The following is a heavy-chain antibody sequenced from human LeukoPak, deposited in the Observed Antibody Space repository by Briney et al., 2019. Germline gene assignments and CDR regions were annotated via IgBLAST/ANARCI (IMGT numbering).Heavy chain of an antibody. CDR1: GYTFTGYY. CDR3: ANHRIKTYYYGSGSYYPFDY. D-gene: IGHD3-10*01. CDR2: INPNSGGT. V-gene: IGHV1-2*06. J-gene: IGHJ4*02. Sequence: ASVKVSCKASGYTFTGYYIHWVRQAPGQGLEWMGRINPNSGGTNYAQKFQGRVTTTRDTSISTAYMELSRLRSEDTAVYYCANHRIKTYYYGSGSYYPFDYWGQGTLVTVSS.